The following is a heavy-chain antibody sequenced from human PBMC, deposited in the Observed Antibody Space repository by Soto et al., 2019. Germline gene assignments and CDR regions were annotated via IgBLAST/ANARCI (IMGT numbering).Heavy chain of an antibody. V-gene: IGHV3-74*01. D-gene: IGHD3-16*01. CDR2: IKTDGSST. CDR3: ERVGVGHYEFDY. J-gene: IGHJ4*02. Sequence: EVQLVESGGALVQPGGSLRLSCAASGFTFSSYWMHWVRQVPGEGLVWVSRIKTDGSSTSYEDSVKGRLTISRDNAKNTMYRQMSNLGAEDTAVCYCERVGVGHYEFDYWGQGTLVTVSS. CDR1: GFTFSSYW.